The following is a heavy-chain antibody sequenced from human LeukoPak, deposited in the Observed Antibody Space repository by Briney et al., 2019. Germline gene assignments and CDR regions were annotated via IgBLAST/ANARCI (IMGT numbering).Heavy chain of an antibody. Sequence: PSETLSLTCTVSGGSISSSSYYWGWIRQPPGKGLEWIGSIYYSGSTYYNPSLKSRVTISVDTSKNQFSLKLSSVTAADTAVYYCASNVFPELVWFDPWGQGTLVTVSS. J-gene: IGHJ5*02. CDR1: GGSISSSSYY. CDR2: IYYSGST. CDR3: ASNVFPELVWFDP. V-gene: IGHV4-39*07. D-gene: IGHD1-26*01.